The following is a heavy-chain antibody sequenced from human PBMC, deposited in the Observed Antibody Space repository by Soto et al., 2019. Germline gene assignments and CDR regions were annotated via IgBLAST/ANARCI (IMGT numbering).Heavy chain of an antibody. V-gene: IGHV1-46*01. CDR2: IDPSGGST. CDR3: ARRDGAFDI. J-gene: IGHJ3*02. Sequence: QVQLVQSGAEVKKPGASVKISCKASGYTFTSYYIHWVRQAPGQGLEWMTMIDPSGGSTRYAQKFQGRVTITRDTSTSTVYLELSSLRSDDTAVYYCARRDGAFDIWGQGTVVTVSS. CDR1: GYTFTSYY.